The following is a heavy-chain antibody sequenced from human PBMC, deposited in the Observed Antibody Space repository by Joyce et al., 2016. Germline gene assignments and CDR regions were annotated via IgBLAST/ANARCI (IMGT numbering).Heavy chain of an antibody. V-gene: IGHV4-39*01. CDR1: GGSISGSTYY. D-gene: IGHD1-1*01. CDR3: ARHSTGTADY. J-gene: IGHJ4*02. Sequence: QLQLQESGPGLVKASETLSLTCTVSGGSISGSTYYWRGLRQPPGKGLEWIGTIHHSGSTSHSPSLRSRVTISVDTSKNQISLKLTSVTAADTAVYYCARHSTGTADYWGQGTQVTVSS. CDR2: IHHSGST.